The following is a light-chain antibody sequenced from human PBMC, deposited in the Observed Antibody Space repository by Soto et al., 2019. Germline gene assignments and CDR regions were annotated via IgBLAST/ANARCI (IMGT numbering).Light chain of an antibody. CDR2: GVS. V-gene: IGKV3-20*01. CDR3: KLYSASPWP. Sequence: EIVLTQSPGTLSLSPGERATLSCRASQSINNKYLAWYQQEPGQTPRLLIHGVSIRATGIPDRFSGSGSGTDFTLTISRLEPEDFAVYYRKLYSASPWPFCQGTKVDIK. CDR1: QSINNKY. J-gene: IGKJ1*01.